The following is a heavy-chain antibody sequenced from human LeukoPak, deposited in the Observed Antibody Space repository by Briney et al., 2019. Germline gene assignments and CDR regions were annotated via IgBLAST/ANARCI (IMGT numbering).Heavy chain of an antibody. CDR2: ISSSSSTI. Sequence: PGGSLRLSSAASGFTFSSYSMNWVRQAPGKGLEWVSYISSSSSTIYYADSVKGRFTISRDNAKNSLYLQMNSLRAEDTAVYCCARDRVRIASYYLDSWGQGTLVTVSS. D-gene: IGHD6-13*01. CDR3: ARDRVRIASYYLDS. V-gene: IGHV3-48*04. CDR1: GFTFSSYS. J-gene: IGHJ4*02.